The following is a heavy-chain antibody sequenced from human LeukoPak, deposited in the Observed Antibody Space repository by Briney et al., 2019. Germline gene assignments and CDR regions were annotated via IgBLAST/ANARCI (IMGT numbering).Heavy chain of an antibody. Sequence: ASVRVSCKASGYMFTNYGVSWVRQAPGQGVEWMGWISAYIGVTDYAQRFQGRVTMTSDTSTSTAYMELRSLTSDDTAVYYCARDVGSYFGNYLDYWGQGTPVTVSS. CDR2: ISAYIGVT. J-gene: IGHJ4*02. CDR1: GYMFTNYG. CDR3: ARDVGSYFGNYLDY. D-gene: IGHD1-26*01. V-gene: IGHV1-18*01.